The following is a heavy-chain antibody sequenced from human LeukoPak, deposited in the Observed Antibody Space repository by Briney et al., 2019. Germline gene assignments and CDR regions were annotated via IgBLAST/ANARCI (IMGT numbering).Heavy chain of an antibody. CDR3: ARHQYFYDDSGYYRRQGLDL. V-gene: IGHV4-34*01. CDR2: INQGGST. D-gene: IGHD6-25*01. CDR1: GGSFSDYF. Sequence: SETLSLTCTVYGGSFSDYFWTWVRQSPGKGLEWIGEINQGGSTNYNPSLESRITISVDTSKSVFSLHLRSVTAADTAVYFCARHQYFYDDSGYYRRQGLDLWGRGTLVTVSS. J-gene: IGHJ2*01.